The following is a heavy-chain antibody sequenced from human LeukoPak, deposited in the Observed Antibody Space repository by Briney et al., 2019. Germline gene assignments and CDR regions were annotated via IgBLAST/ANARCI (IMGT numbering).Heavy chain of an antibody. CDR3: ARGSLATGTFDHFDY. J-gene: IGHJ4*02. V-gene: IGHV1-18*04. CDR1: GYTFTGYY. CDR2: ISAYNGNT. D-gene: IGHD1-1*01. Sequence: ASVKVSCKASGYTFTGYYMHWVRQAPGQGLEWMGWISAYNGNTNYAQKLQGGVTMTTDTSTSTAYMELRSLRSDDTAVYYCARGSLATGTFDHFDYWGQGTLVTVSS.